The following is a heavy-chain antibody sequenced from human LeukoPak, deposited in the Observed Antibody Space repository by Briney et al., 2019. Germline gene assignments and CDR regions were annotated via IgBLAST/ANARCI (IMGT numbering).Heavy chain of an antibody. D-gene: IGHD2-2*02. CDR3: AREYQLLYHDY. V-gene: IGHV4-30-4*01. CDR1: GGSISSGDYY. Sequence: SQTLSLTCTVSGGSISSGDYYWSWIRQPPGKGLEWIGCIYYSGSTYYNPSLKSRVTISVDTSKNQFSLKVSSVTAADTAVYYCAREYQLLYHDYWGQGTLVTVSS. CDR2: IYYSGST. J-gene: IGHJ4*02.